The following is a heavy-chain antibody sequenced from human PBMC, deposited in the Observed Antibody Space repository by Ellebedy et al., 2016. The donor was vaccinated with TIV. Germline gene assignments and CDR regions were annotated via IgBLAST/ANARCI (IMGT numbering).Heavy chain of an antibody. CDR3: TTDLWFGELSEDY. CDR1: GFTFSDHY. D-gene: IGHD3-10*01. V-gene: IGHV3-72*01. CDR2: IRNKAYRYTT. Sequence: GESLKISXAASGFTFSDHYMDWVRQAPGKGLEWVGRIRNKAYRYTTEHAASVKGRFTISRDDSKRSLSLQMKSLKTEDTAVYYCTTDLWFGELSEDYWGQGTLVTVSS. J-gene: IGHJ4*02.